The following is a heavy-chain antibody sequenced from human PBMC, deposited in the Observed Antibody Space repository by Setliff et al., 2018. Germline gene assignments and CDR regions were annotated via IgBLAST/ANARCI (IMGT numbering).Heavy chain of an antibody. J-gene: IGHJ5*02. Sequence: PGGSLRLSCAASGFTFSGSAMHWVRQASGKGLEWVGRIRSKANSYATAYAASVKGRFTISVDTSKNQFSLKLGSITAADTALYYCARHDSAGNYGYPRFDPWGQGILVTVSS. CDR1: GFTFSGSA. D-gene: IGHD5-18*01. V-gene: IGHV3-73*01. CDR3: ARHDSAGNYGYPRFDP. CDR2: IRSKANSYAT.